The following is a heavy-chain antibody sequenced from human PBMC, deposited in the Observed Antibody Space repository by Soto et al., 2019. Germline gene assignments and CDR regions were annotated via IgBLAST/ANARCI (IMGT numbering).Heavy chain of an antibody. J-gene: IGHJ5*02. V-gene: IGHV1-69*12. CDR2: IIPIFGTA. CDR1: GGTFSSYA. CDR3: ARPSGYCSGGSCYPGKGWFDP. D-gene: IGHD2-15*01. Sequence: QVQLVQSGAEVKKPGSSVKVSCKASGGTFSSYAISWVRQAPGQGLEWMGGIIPIFGTANYAQKFQGRVTITADECTSRAHMELRSLRSEDTAVYYCARPSGYCSGGSCYPGKGWFDPWGQGTLVTVSS.